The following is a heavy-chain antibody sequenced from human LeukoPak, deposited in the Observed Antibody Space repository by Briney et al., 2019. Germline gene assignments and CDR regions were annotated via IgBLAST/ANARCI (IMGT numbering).Heavy chain of an antibody. CDR2: IYYSGST. J-gene: IGHJ5*02. D-gene: IGHD3-10*01. Sequence: SETLSLTCTVSGGSISSYYWSWIWQPPGKGLEWIGYIYYSGSTNYNPSLKSRVSMSLDTSKNQFSLRLSSVTAADTAVYYCAREIISELRWFDPWGQGTLVTVSS. V-gene: IGHV4-59*01. CDR3: AREIISELRWFDP. CDR1: GGSISSYY.